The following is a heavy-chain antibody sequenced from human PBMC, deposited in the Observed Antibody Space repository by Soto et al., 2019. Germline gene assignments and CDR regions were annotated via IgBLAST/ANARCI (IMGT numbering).Heavy chain of an antibody. CDR3: ARASIAAPKRFYYYYYGMDV. J-gene: IGHJ6*02. D-gene: IGHD6-6*01. V-gene: IGHV4-30-4*01. CDR1: GGSISSGDYY. CDR2: IYYSGST. Sequence: SETLSLTCTVSGGSISSGDYYWSWIRQHPGKGLEWIGYIYYSGSTYYNPSLKSRVTISVDTSKNQFSLKLSSVTAADTAVYYCARASIAAPKRFYYYYYGMDVWGQGTTVTVSS.